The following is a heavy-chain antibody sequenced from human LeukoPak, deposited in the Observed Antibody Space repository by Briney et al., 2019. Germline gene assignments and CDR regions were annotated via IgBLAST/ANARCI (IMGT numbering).Heavy chain of an antibody. V-gene: IGHV3-15*01. CDR2: IKSKTDGGTA. Sequence: PGGSLRLSCAASGFIFSDAWMSWVRQAPGKGLEWVGRIKSKTDGGTADYAAPVKGRFTISRDYSKNTLYLQMNSLKTEDTAVYYCTTVYYGSGNTPVSDYWGQGTLVSVSS. CDR1: GFIFSDAW. J-gene: IGHJ4*02. CDR3: TTVYYGSGNTPVSDY. D-gene: IGHD3-10*01.